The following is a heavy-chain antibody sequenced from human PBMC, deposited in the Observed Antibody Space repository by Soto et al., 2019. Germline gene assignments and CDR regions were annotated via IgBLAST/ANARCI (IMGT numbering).Heavy chain of an antibody. D-gene: IGHD2-21*02. Sequence: PGGSLRLSCEVPGFTFSMYSMSWVRQSPGKGLEWVAKIPQDGVDGHYADSVKGRCTISRDNGKNSLYLQLNNLRAEDAAVYYCARDHLILPAHDFFYGSDVWGRGATVTVSS. V-gene: IGHV3-7*03. CDR2: IPQDGVDG. CDR1: GFTFSMYS. J-gene: IGHJ6*02. CDR3: ARDHLILPAHDFFYGSDV.